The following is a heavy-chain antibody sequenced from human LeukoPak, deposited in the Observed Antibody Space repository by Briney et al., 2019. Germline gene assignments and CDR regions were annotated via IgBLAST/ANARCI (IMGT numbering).Heavy chain of an antibody. CDR3: ARPVDNYYYYYYMDV. Sequence: PGGSLRLSCAASGFTFSSYEMNWVRQAPGKGLEWVSYISSSGSTIYYADSVKGRFTISRDNAKNSLYLQMNSLRAGDTAVYYCARPVDNYYYYYYMDVWGKGTTVTVSS. CDR2: ISSSGSTI. V-gene: IGHV3-48*03. J-gene: IGHJ6*03. CDR1: GFTFSSYE. D-gene: IGHD3-9*01.